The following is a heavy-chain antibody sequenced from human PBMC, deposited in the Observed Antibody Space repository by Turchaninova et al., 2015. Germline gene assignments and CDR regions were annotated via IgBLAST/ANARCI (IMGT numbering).Heavy chain of an antibody. V-gene: IGHV3-33*01. CDR2: LAYDERIQ. J-gene: IGHJ4*02. CDR1: RFRFRCCG. Sequence: HVQLVESGGGVGQPGGALRLSCASLRFRFRCCGMHWVRQAPGKGLEWVATLAYDERIQYYSDSVKGRFTVSRDISKNTLYLQMNSLRAEDTAVYYCASIITPGSSTSDYWGQGTLVTVSS. D-gene: IGHD3-10*01. CDR3: ASIITPGSSTSDY.